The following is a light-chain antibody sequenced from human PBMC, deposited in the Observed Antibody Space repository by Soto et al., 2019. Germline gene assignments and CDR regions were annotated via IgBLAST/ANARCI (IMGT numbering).Light chain of an antibody. Sequence: PPSAVPGSPGQLNSLPCTGTTSDVGGFDYVSWYQQHPGKAPKLMIFDVSNRPSGVSDRCSGSKYGNTAPLTISGLQAQAEADYYCSSYSTTGTQVLGTWTTVTVL. CDR3: SSYSTTGTQV. CDR1: TSDVGGFDY. CDR2: DVS. V-gene: IGLV2-14*03. J-gene: IGLJ1*01.